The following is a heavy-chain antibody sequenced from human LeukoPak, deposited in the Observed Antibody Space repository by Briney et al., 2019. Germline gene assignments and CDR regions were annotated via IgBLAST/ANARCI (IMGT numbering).Heavy chain of an antibody. CDR1: GFSLSTSGMC. J-gene: IGHJ4*02. V-gene: IGHV2-70*11. CDR3: ARGTIFGVVTYPYFDY. CDR2: IDWDDDK. Sequence: SGPALVKPTQTLTLTCTFSGFSLSTSGMCVSWIRQPPGKAPEWLARIDWDDDKYYSTSLKTRLTISKDTSKNQVVLTMTNMDPVDTATYYCARGTIFGVVTYPYFDYWGQGTLVTVSS. D-gene: IGHD3-3*01.